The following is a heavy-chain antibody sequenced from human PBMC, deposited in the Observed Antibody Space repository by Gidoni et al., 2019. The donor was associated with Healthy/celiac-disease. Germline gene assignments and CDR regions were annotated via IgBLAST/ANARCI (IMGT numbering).Heavy chain of an antibody. CDR3: ATLQGYGGIKKGAFDI. J-gene: IGHJ3*02. CDR1: GYTFTDDY. V-gene: IGHV1-69-2*01. D-gene: IGHD4-17*01. CDR2: VDPEDVET. Sequence: EVPLVQSGAEVKKPGATVKISCKLSGYTFTDDYMHWVQPAPGTGLEWMGPVDPEDVETIYAEKFQGIVTITADTSTDTAYMELSSLRSEDTAVYYCATLQGYGGIKKGAFDIWGQGTMVTVSS.